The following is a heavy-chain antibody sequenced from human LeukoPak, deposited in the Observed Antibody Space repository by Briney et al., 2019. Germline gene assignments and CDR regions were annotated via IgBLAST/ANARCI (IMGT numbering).Heavy chain of an antibody. CDR1: GGSISSSY. D-gene: IGHD7-27*01. CDR3: ASLSTNWGLDY. V-gene: IGHV4-59*08. J-gene: IGHJ4*02. CDR2: IYYSGSA. Sequence: SETLSLTCTVSGGSISSSYWSWIRQPPGKGLEWIGYIYYSGSANYNPSLKSRVTISVDTSKNQFSLKLSSVTAADTAVYYCASLSTNWGLDYWGQGTLATVSS.